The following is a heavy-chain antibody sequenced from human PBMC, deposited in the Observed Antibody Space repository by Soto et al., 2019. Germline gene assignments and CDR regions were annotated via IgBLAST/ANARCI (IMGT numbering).Heavy chain of an antibody. CDR1: GFSLSNARMG. Sequence: QVTLKESGPVLVKPTETLTLTCTVSGFSLSNARMGVSWIRQPPGKALEWLAHIFSNDEKSYSTSLKSRLTIYKDTSKSQVVLTMTNMDPVDTATYYCELSFRGDPFDYWGQGTLVTVSS. D-gene: IGHD3-3*01. CDR3: ELSFRGDPFDY. V-gene: IGHV2-26*01. CDR2: IFSNDEK. J-gene: IGHJ4*02.